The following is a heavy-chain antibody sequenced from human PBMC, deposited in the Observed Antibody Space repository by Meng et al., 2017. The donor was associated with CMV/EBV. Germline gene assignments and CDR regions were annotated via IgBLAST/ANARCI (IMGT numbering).Heavy chain of an antibody. Sequence: GESLKISCAASGFTFSSYAMSWVRQAPGQGLEWMGIINPSGGSTSYAQKFQGRVTMTRDTSTSTVYMELSSLRSEDTAVYYCAREGGDIVVVPAAHGMDVWGQGTTVTVSS. V-gene: IGHV1-46*01. CDR1: GFTFSSYA. CDR3: AREGGDIVVVPAAHGMDV. CDR2: INPSGGST. J-gene: IGHJ6*02. D-gene: IGHD2-2*01.